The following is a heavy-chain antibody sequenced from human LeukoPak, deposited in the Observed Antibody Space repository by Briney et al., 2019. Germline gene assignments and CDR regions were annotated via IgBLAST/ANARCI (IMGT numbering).Heavy chain of an antibody. CDR1: GGSISNYY. V-gene: IGHV4-59*13. D-gene: IGHD3-10*01. Sequence: SETLSLTCTVSGGSISNYYWTWLRQPPGKGLEGIGYIYSTGSTNYNAYFKSRVAISVDTSHNQFSLRLSSVTAADTAVYYCARTSRHFYGSGSNLTPWPDGMDVWGQGTTVTVSS. J-gene: IGHJ6*02. CDR2: IYSTGST. CDR3: ARTSRHFYGSGSNLTPWPDGMDV.